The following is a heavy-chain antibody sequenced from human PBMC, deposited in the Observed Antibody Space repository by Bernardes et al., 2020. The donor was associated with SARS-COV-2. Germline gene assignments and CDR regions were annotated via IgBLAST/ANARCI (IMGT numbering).Heavy chain of an antibody. CDR2: VYHIGTT. J-gene: IGHJ4*02. Sequence: SETLSLTCTVAGGSITSSYWSWIRQPPGKGLEWIGYVYHIGTTSYNPSLKSRVTISRGTSNNQFSLKLKSVTAADTALYYCARDPGLFFTWSFDSWGPGTLVTVSS. V-gene: IGHV4-59*01. D-gene: IGHD2-8*02. CDR1: GGSITSSY. CDR3: ARDPGLFFTWSFDS.